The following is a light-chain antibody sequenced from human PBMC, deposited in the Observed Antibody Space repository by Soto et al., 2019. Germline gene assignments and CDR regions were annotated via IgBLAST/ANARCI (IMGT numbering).Light chain of an antibody. CDR1: SGHSNYA. V-gene: IGLV4-69*01. CDR2: LNSDGSH. Sequence: QPVLTQSPSASASLGASVKLTCTLSSGHSNYAIAWHQQQSEKGPRYLMKLNSDGSHSKGDGIPDRFSGSSSGAERYLTISSLRSEDEADYSCQTWGSGIVVFGGGTKVTVL. CDR3: QTWGSGIVV. J-gene: IGLJ2*01.